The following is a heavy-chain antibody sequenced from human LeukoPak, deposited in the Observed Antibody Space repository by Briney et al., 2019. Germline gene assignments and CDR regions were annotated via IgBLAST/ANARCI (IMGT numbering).Heavy chain of an antibody. CDR1: GFIFSSYA. J-gene: IGHJ6*02. V-gene: IGHV3-64*01. CDR3: ARAQSYDSSGYYPLYYYGMDV. D-gene: IGHD3-22*01. Sequence: GSLILSCAASGFIFSSYAMHWVRHPAGGGLKYVSAISSNGGSTYDANSVKGRFIISRDNSKNTLYLQIGSLRAEDMAVYYCARAQSYDSSGYYPLYYYGMDVWGQGTTVTVSS. CDR2: ISSNGGST.